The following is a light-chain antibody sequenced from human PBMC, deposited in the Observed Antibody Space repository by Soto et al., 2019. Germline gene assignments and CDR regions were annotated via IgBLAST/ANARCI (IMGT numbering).Light chain of an antibody. J-gene: IGKJ2*01. Sequence: DIVMTQTPFSSPVTLGQPASISCRSGQSLVPSDGNTYLSWLQQRPGKPPRLLIDKISNRFSGVPDRFSGSGAGTDFTLHINRVAAEDVGVYYCMQVTQYPFTFGQGTKLEI. CDR3: MQVTQYPFT. CDR1: QSLVPSDGNTY. V-gene: IGKV2-24*01. CDR2: KIS.